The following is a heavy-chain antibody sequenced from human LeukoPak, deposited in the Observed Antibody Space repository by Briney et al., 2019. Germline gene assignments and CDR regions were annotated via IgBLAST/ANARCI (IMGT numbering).Heavy chain of an antibody. Sequence: SVKVSCKASGGTFSSYAISWVRQAPGQGLEWMGAIIPIFGTANYAQKFQGRVTITADESTSTAYMELSSLRSEDTAVYYCARAELYCSSTSCPTDYYYYYMDVWGKGTTVTVSS. D-gene: IGHD2-2*01. CDR1: GGTFSSYA. CDR3: ARAELYCSSTSCPTDYYYYYMDV. V-gene: IGHV1-69*01. CDR2: IIPIFGTA. J-gene: IGHJ6*03.